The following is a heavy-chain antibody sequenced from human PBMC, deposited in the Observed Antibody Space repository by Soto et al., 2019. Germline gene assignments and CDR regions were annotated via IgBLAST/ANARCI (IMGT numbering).Heavy chain of an antibody. CDR3: ARGPSYYDFWSGYRKPNWFDP. CDR1: GGSFSGYY. Sequence: PSETLSLTCAVYGGSFSGYYWSWIRQPPGKGLEWIGEINHSGSTNYNPSLKSRVTISVDTSKNQFSLKLSSVTAADTAVYYCARGPSYYDFWSGYRKPNWFDPWGQGTLVTVSS. J-gene: IGHJ5*02. V-gene: IGHV4-34*01. CDR2: INHSGST. D-gene: IGHD3-3*01.